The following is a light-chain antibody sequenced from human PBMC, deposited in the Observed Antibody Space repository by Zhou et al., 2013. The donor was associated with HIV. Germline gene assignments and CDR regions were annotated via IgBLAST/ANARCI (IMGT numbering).Light chain of an antibody. CDR1: EGINSW. Sequence: DIQMTQSPSFVSASVGDRVTITCRASEGINSWLAWYQQKPGKAPKLLIYTASNLQSEVPSRFSGSGSGTEFTLTISSLQPEDFATYYCQQVNSYPLTFGGGTKVEIK. J-gene: IGKJ4*01. CDR2: TAS. CDR3: QQVNSYPLT. V-gene: IGKV1-12*01.